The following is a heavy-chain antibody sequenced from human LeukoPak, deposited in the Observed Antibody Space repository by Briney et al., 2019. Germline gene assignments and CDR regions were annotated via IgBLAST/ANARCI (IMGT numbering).Heavy chain of an antibody. D-gene: IGHD6-19*01. CDR3: AKMVGSSGWYPFDY. CDR1: GFTVSANC. J-gene: IGHJ4*02. Sequence: PGGSLRLSCVASGFTVSANCMSWVRQAPGKGLEWVSLIYSDGSTYYSDSVKGRFTISRDSSKNTLYLQMNSLRAEDTAVYYCAKMVGSSGWYPFDYWGQGTLVTVSS. CDR2: IYSDGST. V-gene: IGHV3-53*01.